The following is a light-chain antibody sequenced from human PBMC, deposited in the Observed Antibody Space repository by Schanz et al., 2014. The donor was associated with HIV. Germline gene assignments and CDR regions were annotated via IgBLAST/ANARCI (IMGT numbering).Light chain of an antibody. V-gene: IGKV3-20*01. CDR2: GAS. CDR1: QSLGGSQ. Sequence: EIVLTQSPGTLSLSPGERATLSCRASQSLGGSQLAWYQHKPGQAPRLLISGASSRAAGIPDRFSGSGSGTDFTLTISRLEPEDFAVYYCQQYGTFTFGGGTKVEIK. J-gene: IGKJ4*01. CDR3: QQYGTFT.